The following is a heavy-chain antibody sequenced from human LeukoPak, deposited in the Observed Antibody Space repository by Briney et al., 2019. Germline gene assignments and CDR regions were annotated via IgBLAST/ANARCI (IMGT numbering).Heavy chain of an antibody. D-gene: IGHD5-24*01. CDR2: IYPGDSDT. CDR1: RYSFTSSS. V-gene: IGHV5-51*01. CDR3: ATRRDGYHSDLHRLPP. J-gene: IGHJ4*02. Sequence: VESPPTSCHGFRYSFTSSSIGSVSPIPGKGLAWMAIIYPGDSDTRHSPSFQGQVTSSADRSISTAYLQWSGLQSSAPAMYYCATRRDGYHSDLHRLPPWGQATLVTLSS.